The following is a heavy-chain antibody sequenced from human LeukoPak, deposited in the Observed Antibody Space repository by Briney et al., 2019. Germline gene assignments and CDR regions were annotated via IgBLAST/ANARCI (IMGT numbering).Heavy chain of an antibody. D-gene: IGHD3-10*01. J-gene: IGHJ6*03. V-gene: IGHV4-38-2*02. CDR3: ARWGQLGTMVRGVPKYYYYYMDV. CDR1: GYSISSGYY. Sequence: SETLSLTCTVSGYSISSGYYWGWIRQPPGKGLEWIGSIYHSGSTYYNPSLKSRVTMSVDTSKNQFSLKLSSVTAADTAVYYCARWGQLGTMVRGVPKYYYYYMDVWGKGTTVTISS. CDR2: IYHSGST.